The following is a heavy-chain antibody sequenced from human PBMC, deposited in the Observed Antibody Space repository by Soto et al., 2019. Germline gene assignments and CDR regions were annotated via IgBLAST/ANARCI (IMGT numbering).Heavy chain of an antibody. J-gene: IGHJ6*02. CDR1: GYTLNTYY. V-gene: IGHV1-46*02. CDR2: INPRGGST. CDR3: ARGGGFSPYYYNLDV. Sequence: GASVKVSCKASGYTLNTYYMHWVRQAPGQGPEWMGIINPRGGSTTYAQYFKDRVTMSSDTSSSTVYMELSSLRSEDTAVYYCARGGGFSPYYYNLDVWGQGTTVTVSS. D-gene: IGHD2-15*01.